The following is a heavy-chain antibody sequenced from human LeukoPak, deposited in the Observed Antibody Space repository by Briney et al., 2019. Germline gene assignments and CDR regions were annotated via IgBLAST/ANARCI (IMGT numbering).Heavy chain of an antibody. J-gene: IGHJ4*02. CDR2: ISYDGSNK. D-gene: IGHD3-22*01. CDR3: AREYITMIVMVITRYFDY. V-gene: IGHV3-30-3*01. Sequence: KSGGSLRLSCAASGFTFSSYAMHWVRQAPGKGLEWVAVISYDGSNKYYADSVKGRFTISRDNSKNTLYLQMNSLRAEDTAVYYCAREYITMIVMVITRYFDYWGQGTLVTVSS. CDR1: GFTFSSYA.